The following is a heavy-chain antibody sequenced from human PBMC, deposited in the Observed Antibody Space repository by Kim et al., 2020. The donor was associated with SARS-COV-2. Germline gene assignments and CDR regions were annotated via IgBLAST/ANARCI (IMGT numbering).Heavy chain of an antibody. J-gene: IGHJ4*02. D-gene: IGHD1-26*01. CDR3: ARWAVGATRALDY. V-gene: IGHV3-11*06. CDR2: ISSSSSYT. CDR1: GFTFSDYY. Sequence: GGSLRLSCAASGFTFSDYYMSWIRQAPGKGLEWVSYISSSSSYTNYADSVKGRFTISRDNAKNSLYLQMNSLRAEDTAVYYCARWAVGATRALDYWGQGTLVTVSS.